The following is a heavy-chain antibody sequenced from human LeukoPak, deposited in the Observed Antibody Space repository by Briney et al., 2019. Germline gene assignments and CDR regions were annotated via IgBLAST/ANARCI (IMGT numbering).Heavy chain of an antibody. V-gene: IGHV1-2*04. Sequence: ASVKVSCKASGYTFTGYYMHWVRQAPGQGLEWMGWINPNSDGTNYAQKFQGWVTMTRDTSISTAYMELSRLRSDDTAVYYCARAYYDSSGYYYIDYWGQGTLVTVSS. D-gene: IGHD3-22*01. J-gene: IGHJ4*02. CDR3: ARAYYDSSGYYYIDY. CDR1: GYTFTGYY. CDR2: INPNSDGT.